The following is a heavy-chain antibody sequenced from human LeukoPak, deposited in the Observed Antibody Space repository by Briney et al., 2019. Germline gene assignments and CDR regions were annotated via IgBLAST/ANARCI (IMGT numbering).Heavy chain of an antibody. Sequence: SETLSLTCTVSGGSVSSSDYYWGWIRQPPGKGLEWIGSIYYSGSTYYKPSLKSRVTISLDTPKKQFSLKLSSVTAADTAVYYCARQTGSGLFILPGGQGTLVTVSS. J-gene: IGHJ4*02. V-gene: IGHV4-39*01. D-gene: IGHD3/OR15-3a*01. CDR1: GGSVSSSDYY. CDR2: IYYSGST. CDR3: ARQTGSGLFILP.